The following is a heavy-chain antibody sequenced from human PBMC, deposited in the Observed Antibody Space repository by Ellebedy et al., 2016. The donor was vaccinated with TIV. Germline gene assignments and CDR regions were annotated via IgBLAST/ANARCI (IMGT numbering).Heavy chain of an antibody. D-gene: IGHD1-7*01. Sequence: AASVKVSCKASGGTFSSYAISWARQAPGQGLEWMGRIIPILGIANYAQKFQGRVTITADKSTSTAYMELSSLRSEDTAVYYCATDPRITGTENDYWGQGTLVTVSS. CDR3: ATDPRITGTENDY. CDR2: IIPILGIA. V-gene: IGHV1-69*04. CDR1: GGTFSSYA. J-gene: IGHJ4*02.